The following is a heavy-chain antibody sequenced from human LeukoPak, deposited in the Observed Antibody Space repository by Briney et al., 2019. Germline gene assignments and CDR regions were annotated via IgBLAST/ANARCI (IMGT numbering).Heavy chain of an antibody. D-gene: IGHD2-15*01. Sequence: QPGRSLRLPCTASGFTFGDYAMSWFRQAPGKGLEWVGFIRSKAYGGTTEYAASVKGRFTISRDDSKSIAYLQMNSLKTEDTAVYYCTRVVMGRYCSGGSCYPLPDYWGQGTLVTVSS. CDR2: IRSKAYGGTT. J-gene: IGHJ4*02. CDR3: TRVVMGRYCSGGSCYPLPDY. V-gene: IGHV3-49*03. CDR1: GFTFGDYA.